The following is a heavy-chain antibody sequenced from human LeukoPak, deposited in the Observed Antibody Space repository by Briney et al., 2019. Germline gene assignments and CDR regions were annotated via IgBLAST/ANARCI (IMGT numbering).Heavy chain of an antibody. CDR3: AKGDYGDYVYYFDY. Sequence: GGSLRLSCAASGFTFSSYAISWVRQAPGKGLEWVSAISGSGGSTYYADSVKGRFTISRDNSKNTLYLQMNSLRAEDTAVYYCAKGDYGDYVYYFDYWGQGTLVTVSS. CDR1: GFTFSSYA. V-gene: IGHV3-23*01. D-gene: IGHD4-17*01. J-gene: IGHJ4*02. CDR2: ISGSGGST.